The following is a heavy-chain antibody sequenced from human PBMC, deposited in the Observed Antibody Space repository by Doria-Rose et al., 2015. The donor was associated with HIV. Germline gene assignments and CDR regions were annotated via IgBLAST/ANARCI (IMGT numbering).Heavy chain of an antibody. CDR3: ARIKSSRWYHKYYFDF. Sequence: QVTLKESGPVLVKPTETLTLTCTVSGVSLSSPGMGVSWIRQPPGKALEWLANILLDDERSYKTSLKSRLTISRGTSKSQAVLTMTDMDPVDTATYYCARIKSSRWYHKYYFDFWGQGTLVIVSA. J-gene: IGHJ4*02. CDR1: GVSLSSPGMG. CDR2: ILLDDER. D-gene: IGHD6-13*01. V-gene: IGHV2-26*01.